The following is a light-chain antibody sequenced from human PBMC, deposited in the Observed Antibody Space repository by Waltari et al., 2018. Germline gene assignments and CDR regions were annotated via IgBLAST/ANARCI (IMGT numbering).Light chain of an antibody. J-gene: IGKJ4*01. V-gene: IGKV3-11*01. CDR3: QQRSNVLT. CDR2: DAY. CDR1: QSVSSY. Sequence: EIVLTQSPATLSLSPGERASLSCRASQSVSSYLAWYQQKPGQAPRLLIYDAYNRATGIPARFSGSGSGTDFTLTISSLEPEDFAVYYCQQRSNVLTFGGGTKVEIK.